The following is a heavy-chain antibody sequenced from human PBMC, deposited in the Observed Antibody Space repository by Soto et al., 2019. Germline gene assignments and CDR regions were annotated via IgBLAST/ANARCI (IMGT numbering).Heavy chain of an antibody. CDR2: IYYSGST. D-gene: IGHD6-6*01. CDR1: GASINSYY. V-gene: IGHV4-59*01. CDR3: ATTSGGSARLDV. Sequence: QVQLQESGPGLVKPSETLSLTCAVSGASINSYYWSWIRQPPGVGLEWIGYIYYSGSTNYNPSLMSRVTISVDTSKNQFSLKLSSVTAADTAVYFCATTSGGSARLDVWGQGTTVTVS. J-gene: IGHJ6*02.